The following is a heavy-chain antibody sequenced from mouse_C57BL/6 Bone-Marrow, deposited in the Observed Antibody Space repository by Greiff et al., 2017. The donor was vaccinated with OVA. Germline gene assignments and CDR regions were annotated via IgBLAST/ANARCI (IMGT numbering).Heavy chain of an antibody. V-gene: IGHV1-7*01. CDR1: GYTFTSYW. J-gene: IGHJ3*01. CDR3: APTVVATRGFAY. Sequence: VQLQQSGAELAKPGASVKLSCKASGYTFTSYWMHWVKQRPGQGLEWIGYINPSSGYTKYNQKFKDKATLTADKSSSTAYIQLSSLTYEDSAVYYCAPTVVATRGFAYWGQGTLVTVSA. CDR2: INPSSGYT. D-gene: IGHD1-1*01.